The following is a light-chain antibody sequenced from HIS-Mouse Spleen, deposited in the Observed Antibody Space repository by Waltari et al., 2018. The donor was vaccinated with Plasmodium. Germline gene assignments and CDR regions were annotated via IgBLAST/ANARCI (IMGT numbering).Light chain of an antibody. V-gene: IGLV2-23*01. Sequence: QSALTQPASVSGSPGQSITISCPGTRRHVGRYHLVSWYQQHPGKAPKLMIYEGSKRPSGVSNRFSGSKSGNTASLTISGLQAEDEADYYCCSYAGSSTWVFGGGTKLTVL. CDR3: CSYAGSSTWV. CDR2: EGS. J-gene: IGLJ3*02. CDR1: RRHVGRYHL.